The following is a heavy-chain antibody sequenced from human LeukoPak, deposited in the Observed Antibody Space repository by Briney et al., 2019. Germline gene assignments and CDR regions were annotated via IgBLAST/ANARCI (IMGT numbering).Heavy chain of an antibody. J-gene: IGHJ4*02. CDR3: ARVSLVQYYFDY. Sequence: ASVKVSCKASGYTFTSYGISWVRQAPGQGLEWMGWISAYNGNTNYAQRLQGRVTMTTDTSTSTAYMELRSLRSDDTAVYYCARVSLVQYYFDYWGQGTLVTVSS. CDR2: ISAYNGNT. D-gene: IGHD1-1*01. CDR1: GYTFTSYG. V-gene: IGHV1-18*01.